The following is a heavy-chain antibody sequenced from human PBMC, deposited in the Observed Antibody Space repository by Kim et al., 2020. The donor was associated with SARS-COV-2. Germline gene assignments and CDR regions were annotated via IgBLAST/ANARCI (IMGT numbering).Heavy chain of an antibody. D-gene: IGHD2-21*02. Sequence: GGSLRLSCAASGFTFSNAWMSWVRQAPGKGLEWVGRIKSKTDGGTTDYAAPVKGRFTISRDDSKNTLYLQMNSLKTEDTAVYYCTASSDCGGDCDGAFDIWGQGTMVTVSS. CDR1: GFTFSNAW. CDR3: TASSDCGGDCDGAFDI. CDR2: IKSKTDGGTT. V-gene: IGHV3-15*01. J-gene: IGHJ3*02.